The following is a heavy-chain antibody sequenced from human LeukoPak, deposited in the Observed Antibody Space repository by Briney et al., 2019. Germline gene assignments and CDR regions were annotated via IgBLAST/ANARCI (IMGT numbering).Heavy chain of an antibody. CDR3: ARQGNYYYGLDV. V-gene: IGHV3-53*01. J-gene: IGHJ6*02. CDR1: GLTVISNY. CDR2: IYSGGST. D-gene: IGHD3-10*01. Sequence: PGGSLRLSCAASGLTVISNYMNWVRQAPGEGLEWVSVIYSGGSTYYADSVKGRFTISRDNSKNTLYLQMNSLRAEDTAVYYCARQGNYYYGLDVWGQGTTVTVSS.